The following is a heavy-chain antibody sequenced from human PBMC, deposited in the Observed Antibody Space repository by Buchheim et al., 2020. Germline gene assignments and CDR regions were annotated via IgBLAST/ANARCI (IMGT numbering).Heavy chain of an antibody. D-gene: IGHD3-22*01. CDR3: ARTYYYDSSGYQDYYYYGMDV. CDR2: IIPIFGTA. J-gene: IGHJ6*02. Sequence: QVQLVQSGAEVKKPGSSVKVSCKASGGTFSSYAISWVRQAPGQGLEWMGGIIPIFGTANYAQKFQGRVTINADESTSTAYMELSSLRSDDTAVYYCARTYYYDSSGYQDYYYYGMDVWGQGTT. V-gene: IGHV1-69*01. CDR1: GGTFSSYA.